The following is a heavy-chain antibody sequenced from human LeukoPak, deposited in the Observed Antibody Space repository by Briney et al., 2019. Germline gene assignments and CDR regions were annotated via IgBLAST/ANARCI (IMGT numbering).Heavy chain of an antibody. Sequence: PGGSLRLSCAASGFTFSNYVMSWVRQAPGKGLEWVSSISGIGDNTYYAASVKGRFTIFRDNSENTLYLQMNSLRAEDTAVYYCARDVLPDIVGATGSYDPWGQGTLVTVSS. CDR1: GFTFSNYV. D-gene: IGHD1-26*01. CDR3: ARDVLPDIVGATGSYDP. J-gene: IGHJ5*02. V-gene: IGHV3-23*01. CDR2: ISGIGDNT.